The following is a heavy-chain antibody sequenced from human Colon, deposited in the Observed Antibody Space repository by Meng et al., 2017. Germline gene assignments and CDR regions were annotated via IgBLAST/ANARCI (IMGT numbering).Heavy chain of an antibody. D-gene: IGHD2/OR15-2a*01. V-gene: IGHV1-8*01. J-gene: IGHJ4*02. CDR1: GYAFTSYE. CDR2: MNPNSDNT. Sequence: QVQLVQSGAEVKKPGASVKVSCKASGYAFTSYEINWVRQAPGQGLEWMGWMNPNSDNTASAQHFLGRVTMTRDTSTNTAYMELTSLRFDDTAVYYCARDRIGGFDLWGQGTLVTVSS. CDR3: ARDRIGGFDL.